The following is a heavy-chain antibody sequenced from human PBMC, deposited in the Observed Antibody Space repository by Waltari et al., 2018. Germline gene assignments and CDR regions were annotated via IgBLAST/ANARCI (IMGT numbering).Heavy chain of an antibody. CDR3: ARITGYCSSTSCYYYYGMDV. D-gene: IGHD2-2*01. CDR2: GNPKRGNT. V-gene: IGHV1-8*01. Sequence: QVQLVQSGAEVKKPGASVKVSCKASGYTFTSYDINWVRQATGKGLAWRGWGNPKRGNTGYAQKFKGRVTMTRNTSISTAYMELSSLRSEDTAVYYCARITGYCSSTSCYYYYGMDVWGQGTTVTVSS. J-gene: IGHJ6*02. CDR1: GYTFTSYD.